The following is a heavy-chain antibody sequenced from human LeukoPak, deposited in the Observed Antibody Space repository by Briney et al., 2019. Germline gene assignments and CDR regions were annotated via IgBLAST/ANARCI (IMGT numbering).Heavy chain of an antibody. J-gene: IGHJ6*02. CDR2: MNPNSGNT. Sequence: ASVKVSCKASGYTFTSYDINWVRQATGQGLEWMGWMNPNSGNTGYAQKFQGRVTMTRNTSISTAYTELSSLRSEDTAVYYCARSYDFWSGYYHLDYYGMDVWGQGTTVTVSS. D-gene: IGHD3-3*01. CDR3: ARSYDFWSGYYHLDYYGMDV. CDR1: GYTFTSYD. V-gene: IGHV1-8*01.